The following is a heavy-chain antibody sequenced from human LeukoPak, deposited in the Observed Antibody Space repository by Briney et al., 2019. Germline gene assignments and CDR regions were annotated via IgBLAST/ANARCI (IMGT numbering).Heavy chain of an antibody. CDR1: GGSIRSYY. V-gene: IGHV4-59*01. CDR2: IYYSGST. D-gene: IGHD2-15*01. Sequence: PSETLSLTXTVSGGSIRSYYWSWIRQPPGKGLEWIGYIYYSGSTNYNPSLKSRVTISVDTSTNQFSLRLRSVTAADTAVYYCARGRVAYSAYYFDYWGRGTLVTVSS. J-gene: IGHJ4*02. CDR3: ARGRVAYSAYYFDY.